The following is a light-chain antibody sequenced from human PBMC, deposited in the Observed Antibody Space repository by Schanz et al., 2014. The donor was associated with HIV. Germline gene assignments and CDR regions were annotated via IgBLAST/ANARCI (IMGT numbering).Light chain of an antibody. J-gene: IGKJ1*01. CDR3: QQYNSWPRT. CDR2: GAS. CDR1: QTVSNN. Sequence: VMTQSPGTLSVSPGERATLSCRASQTVSNNLAWYQQKPGQAPRLLIYGASTRVTGIPARFSGSGSGTEFTLTISSLQSEDFAVYYCQQYNSWPRTFGQGTKVEIK. V-gene: IGKV3-15*01.